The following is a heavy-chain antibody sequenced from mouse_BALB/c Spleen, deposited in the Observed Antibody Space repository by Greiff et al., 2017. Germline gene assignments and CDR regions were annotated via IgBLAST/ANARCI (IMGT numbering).Heavy chain of an antibody. V-gene: IGHV3-2*02. CDR2: ISYSGST. Sequence: EVLLVESGPGLVQPSQSLSLSCTVSGYSITSDYAWYWLRQFPGNELEWMCYISYSGSTSYNPALKSRISITRDTSKNQFFLQLNSVTTEDTATYYCARGRPDGYDDGWDFDVWGAGTTVTVSS. CDR1: GYSITSDYA. J-gene: IGHJ1*01. CDR3: ARGRPDGYDDGWDFDV. D-gene: IGHD2-2*01.